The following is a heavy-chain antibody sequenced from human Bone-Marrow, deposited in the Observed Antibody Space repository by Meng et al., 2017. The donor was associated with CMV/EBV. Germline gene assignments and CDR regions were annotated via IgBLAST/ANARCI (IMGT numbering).Heavy chain of an antibody. V-gene: IGHV4-39*07. CDR2: INHSGST. D-gene: IGHD4-23*01. CDR1: GGSISSSSYY. Sequence: SETLSLTCTVSGGSISSSSYYWSWIRQPPGKGLEWIGEINHSGSTNYNPSLKSRVTISVDTSKNQFSLKLSSVTAADTAVYYCARGKVVTPGESNRGNNWFDPWGQGTLVTVSS. CDR3: ARGKVVTPGESNRGNNWFDP. J-gene: IGHJ5*02.